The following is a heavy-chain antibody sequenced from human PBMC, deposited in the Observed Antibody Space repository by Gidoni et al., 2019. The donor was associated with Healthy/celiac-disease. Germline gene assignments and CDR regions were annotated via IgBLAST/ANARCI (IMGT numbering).Heavy chain of an antibody. CDR2: IYYSGST. CDR1: GCPLSRGGYY. Sequence: VQVQESGPGLGEAFQTLFPTRPFPGCPLSRGGYYWSWIRQHPGKGLEWIGYIYYSGSTYYNPSLKSRVTISVDTSKNQFSLKLSSVTAADTAVYYCARDSGSGSIPSFDYWGQGTLVTVSS. D-gene: IGHD3-10*01. J-gene: IGHJ4*02. V-gene: IGHV4-31*03. CDR3: ARDSGSGSIPSFDY.